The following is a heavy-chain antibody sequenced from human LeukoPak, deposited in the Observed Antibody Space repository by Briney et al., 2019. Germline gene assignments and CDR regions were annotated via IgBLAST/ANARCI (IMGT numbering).Heavy chain of an antibody. CDR1: GYTLTELS. V-gene: IGHV1-2*02. J-gene: IGHJ4*02. Sequence: ASVKVSCKVSGYTLTELSMHWVRQAPGQGLEWMGWINPNSGGTNYAQKFQGRVTMTRDTSISTAYMELSRLRSDDTAVYYCARGRAAFDYWGQGTLVTVSS. CDR2: INPNSGGT. CDR3: ARGRAAFDY.